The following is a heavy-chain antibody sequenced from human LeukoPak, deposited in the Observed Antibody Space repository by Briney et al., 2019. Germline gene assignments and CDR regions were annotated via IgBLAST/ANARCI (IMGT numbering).Heavy chain of an antibody. CDR1: GYTFTNYY. CDR2: INTYSGGT. CDR3: ATEWGDCSGGSCYSGY. D-gene: IGHD2-15*01. V-gene: IGHV1-2*02. J-gene: IGHJ4*02. Sequence: ASVTVSFKASGYTFTNYYMHWFRQAPGQGLEWMGWINTYSGGTNYAQMFQGRVTMARDTSISTDYMELSRLRSDDTAVYYCATEWGDCSGGSCYSGYWGQGTLVTVSS.